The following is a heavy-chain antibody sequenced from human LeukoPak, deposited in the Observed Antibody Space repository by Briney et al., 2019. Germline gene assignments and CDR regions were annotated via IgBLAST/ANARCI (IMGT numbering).Heavy chain of an antibody. CDR2: INTDGTTT. J-gene: IGHJ4*02. D-gene: IGHD1-26*01. CDR3: AKEVGATFGY. CDR1: GFTFSSNW. V-gene: IGHV3-74*01. Sequence: GGSLRLSCAASGFTFSSNWMHWVRQAPGKGLVWVSRINTDGTTTSYADSVKGRFTISRDNAKNTLYLQMNSLRAEDTAVYYCAKEVGATFGYWGQGTLVTVSS.